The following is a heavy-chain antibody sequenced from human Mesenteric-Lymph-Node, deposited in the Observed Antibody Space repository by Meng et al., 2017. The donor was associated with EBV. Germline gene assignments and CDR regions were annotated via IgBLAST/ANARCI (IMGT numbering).Heavy chain of an antibody. D-gene: IGHD6-13*01. Sequence: QGQLQESGPGKVKSSQTLSLTCAVSGGSISSGSYYWSWIRQSPGKGLEWIGYINYSGSTYYNPSLKSRITISRDTSENQFSLKLSSVTAADTAVYLCAREVRSWSFDIWGQGTLVTVSS. CDR3: AREVRSWSFDI. CDR2: INYSGST. V-gene: IGHV4-30-4*01. J-gene: IGHJ4*02. CDR1: GGSISSGSYY.